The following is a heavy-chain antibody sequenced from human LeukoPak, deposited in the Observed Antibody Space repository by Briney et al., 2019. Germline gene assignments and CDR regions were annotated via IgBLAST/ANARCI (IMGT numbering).Heavy chain of an antibody. CDR3: KGYYASGSYFDY. V-gene: IGHV3-30*02. J-gene: IGHJ4*02. D-gene: IGHD3-10*01. CDR2: IRYDGSNK. Sequence: PGGSLRLSCAASGFIFSSYGMHWVRQAPGKGLEWVAFIRYDGSNKYYADSVKGRITISRDNSKNTLYLQMNSLRAEDTANCAKKGYYASGSYFDYWGQGTLVTVSS. CDR1: GFIFSSYG.